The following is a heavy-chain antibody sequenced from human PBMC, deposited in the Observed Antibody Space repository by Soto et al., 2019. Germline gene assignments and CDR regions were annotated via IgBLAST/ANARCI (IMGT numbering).Heavy chain of an antibody. CDR1: GRIFSSFP. CDR3: ARVGSRDAYNYVLDQ. J-gene: IGHJ1*01. CDR2: VISASGSV. Sequence: QVQVVQSGAEVKKPGSSVKISCKASGRIFSSFPTSWVRQVPGQGLEWMGGVISASGSVTYAPKFQGRVTMTAVNSAGIGYMELTSLTSEDTALYYCARVGSRDAYNYVLDQWGPGTMVNVSS. D-gene: IGHD1-1*01. V-gene: IGHV1-69*06.